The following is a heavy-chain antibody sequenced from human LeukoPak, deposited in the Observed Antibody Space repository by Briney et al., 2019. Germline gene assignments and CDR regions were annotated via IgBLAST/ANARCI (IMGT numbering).Heavy chain of an antibody. CDR1: GYTFTSYG. J-gene: IGHJ4*02. V-gene: IGHV1-46*01. D-gene: IGHD4-17*01. Sequence: GASVKVSCKASGYTFTSYGISWVRQAPGQGLEWMGIINPSGGSTSYAQKFQGRVTMTRDMSTSTVYMELSRLRSDDTAVYYCARGVTSNYGDYFDYWGQGTLVTVSS. CDR2: INPSGGST. CDR3: ARGVTSNYGDYFDY.